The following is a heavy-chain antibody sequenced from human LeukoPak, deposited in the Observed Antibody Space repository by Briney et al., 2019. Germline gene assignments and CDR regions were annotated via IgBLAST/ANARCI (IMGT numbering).Heavy chain of an antibody. CDR2: IRSKTHSGAT. CDR3: TRGYSYGFH. Sequence: QSGGSLRLSCTASGFTFGDYAMSWFRQAPGKGLEWLGFIRSKTHSGATEYAASVRGRFTISRDDSKSIAYLQMNSLKIEGTAMYYCTRGYSYGFHWGQGTLVTVSS. D-gene: IGHD5-18*01. J-gene: IGHJ4*02. CDR1: GFTFGDYA. V-gene: IGHV3-49*03.